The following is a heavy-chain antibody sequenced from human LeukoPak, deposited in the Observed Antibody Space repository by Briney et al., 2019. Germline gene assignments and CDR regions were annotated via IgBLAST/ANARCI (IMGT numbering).Heavy chain of an antibody. D-gene: IGHD3-22*01. Sequence: GGSLRLSCAASGFTFSSYAMHWVRQAPGKGLEWVAVISYDGNSNNYADSVKGRFTFSRDNDQNTLYLQMNSLRDEDTAVYYCARENYYDGSGSPSASAPVDHWGQGTLVTVSS. CDR2: ISYDGNSN. CDR3: ARENYYDGSGSPSASAPVDH. J-gene: IGHJ4*02. V-gene: IGHV3-30-3*01. CDR1: GFTFSSYA.